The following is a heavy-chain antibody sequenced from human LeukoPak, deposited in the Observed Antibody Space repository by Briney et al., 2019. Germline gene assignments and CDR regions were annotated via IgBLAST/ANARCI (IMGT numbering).Heavy chain of an antibody. V-gene: IGHV4-30-2*01. CDR2: TYHSGST. D-gene: IGHD4-17*01. Sequence: SETLSLTCAVSGGSISSGGYSWSWIRQPPGKGLEWIGFTYHSGSTYYNPSLKSRVTISVDRSKNQFSLKLSSVTAADTAVYYCARARGDYVLFDYWGQGTLVTVSS. J-gene: IGHJ4*02. CDR1: GGSISSGGYS. CDR3: ARARGDYVLFDY.